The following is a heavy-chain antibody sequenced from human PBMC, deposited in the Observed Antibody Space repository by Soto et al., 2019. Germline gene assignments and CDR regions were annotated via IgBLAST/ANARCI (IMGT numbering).Heavy chain of an antibody. CDR3: ARDAYDDPPGYFQH. Sequence: QVQLVESGGDVVQPGRSLRLSCSASGFTFSSYSVNWVRQAPGKGLEWLAFMSYDGSTKYYADSVKGRFTVSRDNSKNTLYLQMDSLRTEDTAVYYCARDAYDDPPGYFQHWGQGTLLTVSS. CDR2: MSYDGSTK. D-gene: IGHD3-22*01. J-gene: IGHJ1*01. CDR1: GFTFSSYS. V-gene: IGHV3-30-3*01.